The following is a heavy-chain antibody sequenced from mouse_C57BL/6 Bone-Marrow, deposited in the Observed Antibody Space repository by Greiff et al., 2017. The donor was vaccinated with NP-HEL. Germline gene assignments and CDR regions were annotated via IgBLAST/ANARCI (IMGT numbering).Heavy chain of an antibody. CDR2: ISSGGDYI. V-gene: IGHV5-9-1*02. D-gene: IGHD2-14*01. CDR1: GFTFSSYA. J-gene: IGHJ2*01. CDR3: TRKRGPTMGTYFDY. Sequence: EVQRVESGEGLVKPGGSLKLSCAASGFTFSSYAMSWVRQTPEKRLEWVAYISSGGDYIYYADTVKGRFTISRDNARNTLYLQMSRLKSEDTAMYYCTRKRGPTMGTYFDYWGQGTTLTVSA.